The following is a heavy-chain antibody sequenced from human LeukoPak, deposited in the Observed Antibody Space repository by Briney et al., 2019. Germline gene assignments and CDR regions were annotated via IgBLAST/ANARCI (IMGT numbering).Heavy chain of an antibody. D-gene: IGHD6-6*01. V-gene: IGHV4-31*03. Sequence: SQTLSLTCTVSGGSISSGGYYWSWIRQHPGKGLEWIGYIYYSGSTYYNPSLKSRVTISVDTSKNQFSLKLSSVTAAETAVYYCARGFPGAARAFDIWGQGTVVTVSS. CDR1: GGSISSGGYY. CDR3: ARGFPGAARAFDI. J-gene: IGHJ3*02. CDR2: IYYSGST.